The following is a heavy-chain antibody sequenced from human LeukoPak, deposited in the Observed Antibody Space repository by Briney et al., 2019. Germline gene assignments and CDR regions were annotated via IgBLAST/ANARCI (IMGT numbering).Heavy chain of an antibody. CDR2: IYYSGST. J-gene: IGHJ4*02. V-gene: IGHV4-39*01. D-gene: IGHD2-21*01. CDR1: GGSISSSSYY. CDR3: ARTNCGGDCYSFDY. Sequence: SETLSLTCTVSGGSISSSSYYWGWIRQPPGKGLEWIGSIYYSGSTYYNPSLKSRVTISVDTSKNQFSLKQSSVTAADTAVYYCARTNCGGDCYSFDYWGQGTLVTVSS.